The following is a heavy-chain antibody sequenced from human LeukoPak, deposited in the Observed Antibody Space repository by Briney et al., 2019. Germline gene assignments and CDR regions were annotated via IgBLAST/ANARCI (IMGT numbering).Heavy chain of an antibody. D-gene: IGHD3-22*01. CDR3: AKDGGSGYSPPIIGLYNWFDP. CDR2: ISWNSGSI. V-gene: IGHV3-9*01. CDR1: GFTFDDYA. Sequence: GRSLRLSCAASGFTFDDYAMHWVRQAPGKGLEWVSGISWNSGSIGYADSVKGRFTISRDNAKNSLYLQMNSLRAEDTALYYCAKDGGSGYSPPIIGLYNWFDPWGQGTLVTVPS. J-gene: IGHJ5*02.